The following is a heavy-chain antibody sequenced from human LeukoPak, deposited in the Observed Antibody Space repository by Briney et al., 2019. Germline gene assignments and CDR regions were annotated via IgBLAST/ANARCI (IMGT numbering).Heavy chain of an antibody. CDR3: AKDWKWEQRSYSSYFGMNV. V-gene: IGHV3-30*18. CDR1: GFIFSGYG. CDR2: ITYDGSYT. D-gene: IGHD1/OR15-1a*01. J-gene: IGHJ6*02. Sequence: GGSLRLSCGASGFIFSGYGMHWVRQAPGKGLEWLALITYDGSYTSSADSVKGRFTISRDNSKNTLFLQMNSLRAEDTAFYYCAKDWKWEQRSYSSYFGMNVWGQGTTVTVSS.